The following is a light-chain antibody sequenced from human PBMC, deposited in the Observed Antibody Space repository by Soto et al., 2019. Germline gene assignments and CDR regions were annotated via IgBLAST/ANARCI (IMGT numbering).Light chain of an antibody. CDR2: AAS. CDR3: LQDYNYPFT. J-gene: IGKJ3*01. V-gene: IGKV1-6*01. CDR1: QGIRND. Sequence: IQMTQSPSSLSASVGDRVTITCRASQGIRNDLGLYQEKPGKAPKLLIYAASSLQSGVPSRLSGSESGTDFNLTISSLQPEDFATYYCLQDYNYPFTFGPGTKVDIK.